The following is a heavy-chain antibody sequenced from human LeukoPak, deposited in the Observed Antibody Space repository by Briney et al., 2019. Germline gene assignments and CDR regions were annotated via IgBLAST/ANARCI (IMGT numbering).Heavy chain of an antibody. Sequence: GGSLRLSCAASGFTFSSYSMNWVRQAPGKGLEWVSSISSSSSYVYYADSVKGRFTISRDNAKNSLYLQMNSLRAEDTAVYYCARATMTDAFDIWGQGTMVTVSS. CDR2: ISSSSSYV. CDR1: GFTFSSYS. D-gene: IGHD3-22*01. V-gene: IGHV3-21*01. J-gene: IGHJ3*02. CDR3: ARATMTDAFDI.